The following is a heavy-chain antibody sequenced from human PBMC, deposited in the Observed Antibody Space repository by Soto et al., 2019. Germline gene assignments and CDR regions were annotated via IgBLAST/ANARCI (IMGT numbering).Heavy chain of an antibody. Sequence: EVQLVESGGGLVQPGGSLRLSCAASGFTFSSYDMHWVRQATGKGLEWVSAIDIAGNTYYPVSVRGRFTISRENAKNSLYLQINTLRAGDTAVYYCAREVERGSGDSVDALDVWGQGTLVTVSS. D-gene: IGHD3-10*01. V-gene: IGHV3-13*01. CDR1: GFTFSSYD. J-gene: IGHJ3*01. CDR2: IDIAGNT. CDR3: AREVERGSGDSVDALDV.